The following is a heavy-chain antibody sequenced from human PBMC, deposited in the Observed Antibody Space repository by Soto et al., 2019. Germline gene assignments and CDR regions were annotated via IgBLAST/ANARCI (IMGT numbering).Heavy chain of an antibody. CDR1: GGSIRDFH. V-gene: IGHV4-59*08. CDR3: TRSDTASSSPDY. J-gene: IGHJ4*02. CDR2: FYFSETT. D-gene: IGHD5-18*01. Sequence: QVQLQESGPGLVKPSETLSLTCTVSGGSIRDFHWSWIRQPPGKGLEWIGSFYFSETTNSNPPLKGRVTVAVDSSKSHFSLKLASVTAEDTAIYYCTRSDTASSSPDYWGQGSLVTVSS.